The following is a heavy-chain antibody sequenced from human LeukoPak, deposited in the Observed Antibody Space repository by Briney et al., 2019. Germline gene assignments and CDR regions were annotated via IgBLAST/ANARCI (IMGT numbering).Heavy chain of an antibody. V-gene: IGHV3-15*01. D-gene: IGHD3-16*02. J-gene: IGHJ4*02. CDR3: TTGPMITFGGVIVS. CDR1: GFTFSNAW. CDR2: IKSKTDGGTT. Sequence: GGSLRLSCAASGFTFSNAWMSWVRQAPGKGLEWVGRIKSKTDGGTTDYAAPVKGRFTISRDDSKNTLYLQMNSLKTEDTAVYYCTTGPMITFGGVIVSWGQGTLDTVSS.